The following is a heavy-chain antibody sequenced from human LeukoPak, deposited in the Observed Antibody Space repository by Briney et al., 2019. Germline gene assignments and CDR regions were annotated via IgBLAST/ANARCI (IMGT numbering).Heavy chain of an antibody. J-gene: IGHJ4*02. V-gene: IGHV3-7*01. D-gene: IGHD2-21*02. CDR3: ARDLGDCYFDY. Sequence: GGSLRLSCAASGFTFSSYWMSWVRQAPGKGLEGVANIKQDGSEKYYVDSVKGRFTISRDNAKNSLYLQMNSLRAEDTAVYYCARDLGDCYFDYWGQGTLVTVSS. CDR1: GFTFSSYW. CDR2: IKQDGSEK.